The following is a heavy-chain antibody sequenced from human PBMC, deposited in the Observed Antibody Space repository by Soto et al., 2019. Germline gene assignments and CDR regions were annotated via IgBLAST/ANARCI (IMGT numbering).Heavy chain of an antibody. V-gene: IGHV3-15*01. D-gene: IGHD2-2*01. CDR2: IKSKTDGGTT. CDR3: TTGGITSYNYYYYYMDV. Sequence: PGGSLRLSCVASGFTFSNAWMSWVRQAPGKGLEWVGRIKSKTDGGTTDYAAPVKGRFTISRDDSKNTLYLQMNSLKTEDTAVYYCTTGGITSYNYYYYYMDVWGKGTTVTVSS. CDR1: GFTFSNAW. J-gene: IGHJ6*03.